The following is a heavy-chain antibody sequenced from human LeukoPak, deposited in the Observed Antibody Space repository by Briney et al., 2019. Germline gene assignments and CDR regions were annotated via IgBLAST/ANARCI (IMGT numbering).Heavy chain of an antibody. D-gene: IGHD1-26*01. CDR3: ARDHGELRFDL. CDR1: GFTFSSCA. V-gene: IGHV3-33*08. CDR2: IWYDRSNK. Sequence: GGSLRLSCAASGFTFSSCAMSWVRQAPGKGLEWVAVIWYDRSNKYYADSVKGRFTISRDNSKNTLYLQMNSLRAEDTAVYYGARDHGELRFDLWGQGTLVTLSS. J-gene: IGHJ5*02.